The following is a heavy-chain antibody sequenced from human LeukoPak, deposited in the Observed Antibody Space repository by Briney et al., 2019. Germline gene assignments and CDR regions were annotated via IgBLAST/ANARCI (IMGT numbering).Heavy chain of an antibody. CDR2: INPNSGGT. CDR3: ARGGLRPLYGSGIVQSKYYFDY. J-gene: IGHJ4*02. D-gene: IGHD3-10*01. V-gene: IGHV1-2*02. Sequence: ASVKVSCKASGYTFTGYYIHWVRQAPGQGLEWMGWINPNSGGTNYAQKFQGRVTMTRDTSISTAYMELSRLSSDDTAVYYCARGGLRPLYGSGIVQSKYYFDYWGQGTLVTVSS. CDR1: GYTFTGYY.